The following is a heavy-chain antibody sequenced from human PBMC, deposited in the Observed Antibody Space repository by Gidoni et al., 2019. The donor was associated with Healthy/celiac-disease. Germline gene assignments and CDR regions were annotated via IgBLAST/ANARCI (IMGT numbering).Heavy chain of an antibody. CDR3: AKPRGWELLPGDAFDI. D-gene: IGHD1-26*01. CDR1: GFTFRSHG. J-gene: IGHJ3*02. Sequence: QVQLVESGGGVVQPGRSLRLSCAASGFTFRSHGMHWVRQAPGKGLEWVAVIWYDGSNKYYADSVKGRFTISRDNSKNTLYLQMNSLRAEDTAVYYCAKPRGWELLPGDAFDIWGQGTMVTVSS. CDR2: IWYDGSNK. V-gene: IGHV3-33*06.